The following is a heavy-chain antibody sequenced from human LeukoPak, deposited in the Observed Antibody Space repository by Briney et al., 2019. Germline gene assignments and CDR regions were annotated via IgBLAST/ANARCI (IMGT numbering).Heavy chain of an antibody. CDR1: GYTFTSYA. D-gene: IGHD6-13*01. CDR2: IIPIFGTA. CDR3: ARDQAPYSSSFPYNWFDP. Sequence: GASVKVSCKASGYTFTSYAMNWVRQAPGQGLEWMGGIIPIFGTANYAQKFQGRVTITADESTSTAYMELSSLRSEDTAVYYCARDQAPYSSSFPYNWFDPWGQGTLVTVSS. J-gene: IGHJ5*02. V-gene: IGHV1-69*13.